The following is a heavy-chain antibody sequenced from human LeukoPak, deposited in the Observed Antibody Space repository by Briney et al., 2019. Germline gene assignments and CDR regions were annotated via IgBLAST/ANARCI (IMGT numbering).Heavy chain of an antibody. CDR1: GYSISSGYY. Sequence: SETLSLTCAVSGYSISSGYYWGWIRQPPGKGLEWIGSIYHGGSTYYNPSLKSRVTISVDTSKNQFSLKLSSVTAADTAVYYCARHGPYYDFWSGGNFDYWGQGTLVTVSS. CDR3: ARHGPYYDFWSGGNFDY. D-gene: IGHD3-3*01. J-gene: IGHJ4*02. CDR2: IYHGGST. V-gene: IGHV4-38-2*01.